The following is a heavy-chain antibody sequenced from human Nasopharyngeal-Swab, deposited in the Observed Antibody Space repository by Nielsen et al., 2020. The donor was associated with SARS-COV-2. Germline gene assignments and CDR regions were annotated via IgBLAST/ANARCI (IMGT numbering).Heavy chain of an antibody. CDR1: GFTFSSYA. Sequence: GESLKISCAASGFTFSSYAMSWVRQAPGKGLEWVSAISGSGGSTYYADSMKGRFTISRDNSKNTLYLQMNSLRAEDTAVYYCAKDLRKAEDYWGQGTLVTVSS. D-gene: IGHD6-25*01. CDR2: ISGSGGST. J-gene: IGHJ4*02. V-gene: IGHV3-23*01. CDR3: AKDLRKAEDY.